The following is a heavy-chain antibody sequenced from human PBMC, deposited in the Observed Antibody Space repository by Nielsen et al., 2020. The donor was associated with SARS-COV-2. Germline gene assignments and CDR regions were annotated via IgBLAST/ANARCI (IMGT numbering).Heavy chain of an antibody. CDR3: ARNCLHQGPIGLPPGTLLQEHL. CDR2: INAGNGNT. CDR1: GYTFTSYA. J-gene: IGHJ6*01. V-gene: IGHV1-3*01. Sequence: ASVKVSCKASGYTFTSYAMHWVRQAPGQRLEWMGWINAGNGNTKYSQKFQGRVTITRDTSASTAYMELSSLRSEDTAVYYCARNCLHQGPIGLPPGTLLQEHLWG. D-gene: IGHD1-1*01.